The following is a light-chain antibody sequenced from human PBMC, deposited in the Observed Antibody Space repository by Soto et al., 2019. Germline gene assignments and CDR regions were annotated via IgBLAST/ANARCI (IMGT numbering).Light chain of an antibody. CDR2: EVT. CDR3: RSYAGSNNLL. V-gene: IGLV2-8*01. J-gene: IGLJ2*01. Sequence: QSALTQPPSASGSPGQSVTISCTGTSSDVGGYHYVSWYQQHPGKAPKLMIHEVTKRPSGVPDRFSGSKSGNTASLAVSGLQGEDEADYYCRSYAGSNNLLFGGGSKLTVL. CDR1: SSDVGGYHY.